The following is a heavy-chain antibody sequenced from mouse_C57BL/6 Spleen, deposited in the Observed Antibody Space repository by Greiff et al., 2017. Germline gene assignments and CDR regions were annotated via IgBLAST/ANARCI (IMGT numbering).Heavy chain of an antibody. D-gene: IGHD1-1*01. CDR3: ASAATVVLDY. CDR2: IHPRSGNT. CDR1: GYTFTSYG. Sequence: VKLKESGAELARPGASVKLSCKASGYTFTSYGISWVKQRTGQGLEWIGEIHPRSGNTYYNEKFKGKATLTADKSSSTAYMALNSLTSEVSSVYFCASAATVVLDYWGQGTSLTVSS. J-gene: IGHJ2*02. V-gene: IGHV1-81*01.